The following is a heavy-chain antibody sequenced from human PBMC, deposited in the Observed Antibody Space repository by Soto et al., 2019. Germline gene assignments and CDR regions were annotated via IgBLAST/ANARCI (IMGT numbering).Heavy chain of an antibody. CDR1: GFTFTNYW. Sequence: EVPLVQSGGGSVQPGGSLRLSCASSGFTFTNYWMHWVRQVPGKGLVWVSRIDGVGTGTSYSDSVRGRFTSSRDSAEKTWSLQINRLRDEDTDVYYCTTVYDCWGQGPRVTVSS. J-gene: IGHJ4*02. CDR2: IDGVGTGT. V-gene: IGHV3-74*01. CDR3: TTVYDC.